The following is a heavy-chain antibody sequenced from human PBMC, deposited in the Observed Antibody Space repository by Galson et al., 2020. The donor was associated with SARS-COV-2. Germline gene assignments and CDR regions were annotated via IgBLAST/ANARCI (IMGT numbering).Heavy chain of an antibody. CDR3: ARSNDHGDLDVFDI. J-gene: IGHJ3*02. Sequence: SGPTLVKPTETLTLSCTVSGFSLTSTEMGVSWIRQPPGKALEWLAHIFWIDEKSYSTSLKSRLTISKDTSRSQVVLTMTNMHPVDTATYYCARSNDHGDLDVFDIWGQGTMVTVSS. CDR1: GFSLTSTEMG. D-gene: IGHD4-17*01. V-gene: IGHV2-26*01. CDR2: IFWIDEK.